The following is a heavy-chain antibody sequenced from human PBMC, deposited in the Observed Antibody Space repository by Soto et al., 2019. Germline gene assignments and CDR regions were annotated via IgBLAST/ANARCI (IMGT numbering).Heavy chain of an antibody. CDR1: RFTFSTYA. Sequence: GGSLRLSCVASRFTFSTYAFTNYAMYWVRQAPGKGLEWVSAINNDGDATSYADSVKGRFTISRDNSKHMVFLQMNSLRDEDTAVYYCARSWGTYFNTGFHYWGQGTLVTVSS. D-gene: IGHD3-16*01. J-gene: IGHJ4*02. V-gene: IGHV3-23*01. CDR3: ARSWGTYFNTGFHY. CDR2: INNDGDAT.